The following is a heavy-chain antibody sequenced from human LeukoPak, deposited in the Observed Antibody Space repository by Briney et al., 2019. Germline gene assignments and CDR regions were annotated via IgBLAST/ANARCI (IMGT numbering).Heavy chain of an antibody. D-gene: IGHD3-16*01. Sequence: SETLSLTCTVSGGSISSYYWSWIRQPPGKGLEWIGSINHSGSTYYNPSLKSRVTISADTSKNQFSLKLSSVTAADTAVYYCARGDVMNFDYWGQGTLVTVSS. CDR3: ARGDVMNFDY. CDR1: GGSISSYY. CDR2: INHSGST. J-gene: IGHJ4*02. V-gene: IGHV4-38-2*02.